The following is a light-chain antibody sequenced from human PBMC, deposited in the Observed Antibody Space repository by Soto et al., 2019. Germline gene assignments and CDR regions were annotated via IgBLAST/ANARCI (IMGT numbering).Light chain of an antibody. CDR1: SSDVGGYNR. V-gene: IGLV2-14*01. J-gene: IGLJ1*01. CDR3: SLYTSSSTYA. CDR2: DVN. Sequence: QSALTQPASVYGSPGQSITISCTGTSSDVGGYNRVSWYRQEPGKAPKLMIYDVNSRPSGVSNRFSGSRSGNTVSLTISGLKPEDEADYYCSLYTSSSTYAFGTGTKVTVL.